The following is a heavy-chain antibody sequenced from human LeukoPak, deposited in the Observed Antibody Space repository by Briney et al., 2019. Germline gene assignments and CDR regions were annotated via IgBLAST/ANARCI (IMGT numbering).Heavy chain of an antibody. D-gene: IGHD6-19*01. Sequence: ASVKVSCKASGYTFTSYYMHWVRQAPGQGLEWMGIINPSGGSTSYAQKFQGRVTMTRDMSTSTVYMELSSLRSEDTAVYYCAREESGFTGYSGYERASPGIAVAGTPENWFDPWGQGTLVTVSS. CDR1: GYTFTSYY. CDR2: INPSGGST. J-gene: IGHJ5*02. V-gene: IGHV1-46*01. CDR3: AREESGFTGYSGYERASPGIAVAGTPENWFDP.